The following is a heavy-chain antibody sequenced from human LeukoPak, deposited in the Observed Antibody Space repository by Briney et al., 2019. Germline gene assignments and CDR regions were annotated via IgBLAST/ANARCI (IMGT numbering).Heavy chain of an antibody. CDR2: IYYSGST. J-gene: IGHJ6*03. CDR3: ARTTEGYCRGRSCYSYYYYMDV. D-gene: IGHD2-15*01. CDR1: GGSISSHY. V-gene: IGHV4-59*11. Sequence: SETLSLTCTVSGGSISSHYWSWIRQPPGKGLEWIGYIYYSGSTNYNPSLKSRVTISVDTSKNQFSLKLNSVTAADTAVYYCARTTEGYCRGRSCYSYYYYMDVWGKGTTVTVS.